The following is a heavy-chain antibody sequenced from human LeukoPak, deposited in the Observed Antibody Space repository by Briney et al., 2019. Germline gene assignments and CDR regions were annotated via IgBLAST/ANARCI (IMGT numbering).Heavy chain of an antibody. CDR2: IRTKANSYAT. Sequence: GGSLRLPCAASGFTFSGAAMFWVRQASGKGLEWVGRIRTKANSYATTYAASVEGRFTISRDDSKNMAYLQMNSLKKEDTAVYYCTTTVMVNSFDYWGQGTLVTVSS. V-gene: IGHV3-73*01. D-gene: IGHD5-18*01. CDR1: GFTFSGAA. J-gene: IGHJ4*02. CDR3: TTTVMVNSFDY.